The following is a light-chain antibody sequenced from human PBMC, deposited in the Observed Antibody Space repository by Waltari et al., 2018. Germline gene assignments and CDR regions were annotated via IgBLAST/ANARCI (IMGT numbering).Light chain of an antibody. J-gene: IGKJ4*01. CDR1: QSISTW. V-gene: IGKV1-5*03. CDR3: QHYNNYPPT. CDR2: KAS. Sequence: DIQMTQSPSILSASVGDTVTITCRTSQSISTWLAWYQQKPGKAPKLLSSKASILESGVPSRFSGSGSGTEFTLTINSLQPDDFATFYCQHYNNYPPTFGGGTKVEIK.